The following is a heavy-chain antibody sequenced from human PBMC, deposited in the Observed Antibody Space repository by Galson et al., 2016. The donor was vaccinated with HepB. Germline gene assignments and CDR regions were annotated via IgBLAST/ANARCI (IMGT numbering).Heavy chain of an antibody. D-gene: IGHD2-2*01. CDR3: SLGHFSGY. V-gene: IGHV3-49*04. Sequence: SLRLSCAVSGFSFSSYALNWVRQAPGQGLEWVALIGTNADGGTKEYAASVKGRFSISRADSKSTAYMQMNRLKREDTVVYYCSLGHFSGYGGRGTVVTVSS. J-gene: IGHJ4*02. CDR2: IGTNADGGTK. CDR1: GFSFSSYA.